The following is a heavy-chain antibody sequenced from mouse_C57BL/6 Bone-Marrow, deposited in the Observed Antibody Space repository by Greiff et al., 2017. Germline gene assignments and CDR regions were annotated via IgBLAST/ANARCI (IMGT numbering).Heavy chain of an antibody. CDR3: ARLEFDGSSGYWYFDV. D-gene: IGHD1-1*01. CDR1: GYTFTSYD. Sequence: QVQLKESGPELVKPGASVKLSCKASGYTFTSYDINWVKQRPGLGLEWIGWIYPRAGSTKYNEKFKGKATLTVDTSSSTAYMELHSLTSEDSAVYFCARLEFDGSSGYWYFDVWGTGTTVTVSS. V-gene: IGHV1-85*01. J-gene: IGHJ1*03. CDR2: IYPRAGST.